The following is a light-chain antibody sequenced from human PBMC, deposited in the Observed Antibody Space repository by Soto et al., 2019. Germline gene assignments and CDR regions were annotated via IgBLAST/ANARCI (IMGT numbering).Light chain of an antibody. CDR3: QQYTSYPWT. CDR2: DAS. CDR1: QTIGSW. J-gene: IGKJ1*01. V-gene: IGKV1-5*01. Sequence: DIQMTQSPSTLSASVGDRVTVACRSSQTIGSWLAWYQQKPGRAPKLLIFDASSLESGVPSRFSGNGSGTEFTLTISGLQPDDFATYYCQQYTSYPWTFGHGTKVDIK.